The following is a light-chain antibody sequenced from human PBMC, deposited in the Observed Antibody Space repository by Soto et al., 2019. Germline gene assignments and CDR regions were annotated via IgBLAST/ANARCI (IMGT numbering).Light chain of an antibody. CDR3: QQSYSTPYT. CDR2: AAS. CDR1: QSLSSH. Sequence: DIQMTQSPSSLSASVGDRVTIPCRASQSLSSHLNWYQQKPGKAPKLLIYAASTLQSGVPSRFSGSGSGTDFTLTISSLQPEDFATYYCQQSYSTPYTFGQGTKLEIK. J-gene: IGKJ2*01. V-gene: IGKV1-39*01.